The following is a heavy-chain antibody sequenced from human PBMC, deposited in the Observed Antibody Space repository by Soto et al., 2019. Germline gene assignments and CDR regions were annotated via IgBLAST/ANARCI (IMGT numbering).Heavy chain of an antibody. Sequence: QVKLVESGGGVVQPGRSLRLSCAASGFNVSAYTMHWVRQAPGKGLEWVAVISSDGNHKYYTDSAKGRFTISRDTSTNTLYLQMTSLRAEDTAVEYCASWEQPLFDYWGQGALVTVSS. CDR2: ISSDGNHK. D-gene: IGHD1-26*01. CDR1: GFNVSAYT. CDR3: ASWEQPLFDY. V-gene: IGHV3-30-3*01. J-gene: IGHJ4*02.